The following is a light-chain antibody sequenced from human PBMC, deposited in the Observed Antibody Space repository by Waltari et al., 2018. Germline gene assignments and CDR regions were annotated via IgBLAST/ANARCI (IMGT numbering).Light chain of an antibody. Sequence: QLVLTQAPSASASLGASVKLTCTLSSGHSSNVVAWHQHQPEKGPRYLMKVNSEGSHSKGAVMPHLFSGSSSGAERYLTISSLQSEDEADYYCQTGGHGTWVFGGGTKLTVL. CDR1: SGHSSNV. CDR2: VNSEGSH. CDR3: QTGGHGTWV. V-gene: IGLV4-69*01. J-gene: IGLJ3*02.